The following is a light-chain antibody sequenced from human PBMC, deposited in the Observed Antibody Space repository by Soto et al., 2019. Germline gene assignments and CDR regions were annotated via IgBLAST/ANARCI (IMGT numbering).Light chain of an antibody. CDR2: EVN. CDR3: SSYAGSSTL. Sequence: QSALTQPASVSGSPGQSITFSCTGTNSDIGGYNLVSWYQQHPGKAPKLMIFEVNNRPSGVSNRFSGSKSGNTASLTISGLQAEDEAVYYCSSYAGSSTLFGGGTKLTVL. V-gene: IGLV2-23*02. CDR1: NSDIGGYNL. J-gene: IGLJ2*01.